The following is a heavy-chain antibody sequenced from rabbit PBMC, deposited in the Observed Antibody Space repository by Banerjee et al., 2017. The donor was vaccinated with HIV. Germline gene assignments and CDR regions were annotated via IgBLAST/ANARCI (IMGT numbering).Heavy chain of an antibody. Sequence: QSLEESGGDLVKPGASLTLTCTASGLSFSGGYFMCWVRQAPGKGLEWIACIYGGSSGTTYYASWAKGRFTITKTSWTTVTLQMTSLTAADTATYFCARDLAGVIGWNFGLWGQGTLVTVS. CDR2: IYGGSSGTT. V-gene: IGHV1S40*01. J-gene: IGHJ4*01. CDR1: GLSFSGGYF. CDR3: ARDLAGVIGWNFGL. D-gene: IGHD4-1*01.